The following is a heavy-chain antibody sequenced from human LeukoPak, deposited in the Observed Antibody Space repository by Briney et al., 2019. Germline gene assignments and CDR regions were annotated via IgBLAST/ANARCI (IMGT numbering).Heavy chain of an antibody. Sequence: PSETLSLTCTASGGSISSYYWSWIRQPPGKGLEWIGYVYYSGGTNYNPSLKSRVTISVDTSKNQFSLKLSSVTAADTAVYYCARGDYYDSSGYFDYWGQGTLVTVSS. V-gene: IGHV4-59*01. CDR2: VYYSGGT. D-gene: IGHD3-22*01. CDR3: ARGDYYDSSGYFDY. CDR1: GGSISSYY. J-gene: IGHJ4*02.